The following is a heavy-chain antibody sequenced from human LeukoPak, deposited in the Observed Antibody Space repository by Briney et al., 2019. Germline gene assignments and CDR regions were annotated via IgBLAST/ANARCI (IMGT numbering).Heavy chain of an antibody. Sequence: GGSLRLSCAASGFTFSSYWMSWVRQAPGKGLEWVANIKQDGSEKYYVDSVKGRFTISRDNAKNSLYLQMNSLRAEDTAVYYCARDGYGDYADNAFDIWGQGTMVTVSS. CDR3: ARDGYGDYADNAFDI. V-gene: IGHV3-7*01. D-gene: IGHD4-17*01. CDR2: IKQDGSEK. J-gene: IGHJ3*02. CDR1: GFTFSSYW.